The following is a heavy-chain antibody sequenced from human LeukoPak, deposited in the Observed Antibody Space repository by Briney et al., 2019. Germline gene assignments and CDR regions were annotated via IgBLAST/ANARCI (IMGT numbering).Heavy chain of an antibody. CDR2: IYYSGTT. J-gene: IGHJ4*02. D-gene: IGHD2-2*02. Sequence: SETLSLTCTVSGGSISSYYWSWIRQPPGKGLEWIGYIYYSGTTNYNPTLKSRVTILVDTSKNQFSLKLSSVTAADTAVYYCARPYGSCSGASCYNYFDYWGQGTLVTVSS. CDR1: GGSISSYY. CDR3: ARPYGSCSGASCYNYFDY. V-gene: IGHV4-59*08.